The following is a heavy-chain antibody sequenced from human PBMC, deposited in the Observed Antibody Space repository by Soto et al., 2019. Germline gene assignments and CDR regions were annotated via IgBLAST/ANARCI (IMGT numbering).Heavy chain of an antibody. V-gene: IGHV3-23*01. J-gene: IGHJ4*02. CDR2: ISGSGGST. Sequence: GGSLRLSCAASGFTFSSYAMSWVRQAPGKGLEWVSAISGSGGSTYYADSVKGRFTISGDNSKNTLYLQMSSLGAEDTAVYYCAKGLVMFGGAGKSFDYWGQGTLVTVSS. CDR1: GFTFSSYA. D-gene: IGHD3-16*01. CDR3: AKGLVMFGGAGKSFDY.